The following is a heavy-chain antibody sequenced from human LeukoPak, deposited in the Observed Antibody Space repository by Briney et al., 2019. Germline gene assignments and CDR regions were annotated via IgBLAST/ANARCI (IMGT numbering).Heavy chain of an antibody. Sequence: SVKVSCKASGGTFSSYAISWVRQAPGQGLEWMGGIIPIFGTANYAQKFQGRVTITADESTSTAYMELSSLRSEDTAVYYCARVAPAAIGGYYYYYYYMDVWGKGTTVTVSS. J-gene: IGHJ6*03. CDR2: IIPIFGTA. D-gene: IGHD2-2*02. CDR1: GGTFSSYA. V-gene: IGHV1-69*13. CDR3: ARVAPAAIGGYYYYYYYMDV.